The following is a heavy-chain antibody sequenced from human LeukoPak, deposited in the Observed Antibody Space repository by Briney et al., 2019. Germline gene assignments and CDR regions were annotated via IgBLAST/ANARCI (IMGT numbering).Heavy chain of an antibody. CDR2: IYPGDSDT. Sequence: GESLKISCKGSGYSFTSYWIGWVRQMPGKGLEWMGIIYPGDSDTRYSPSFQGQVTISADKSISTAYLQWSSLKASDTAMYYCARELSASRYSSSWQTIDYWGQGTLVTVSS. CDR3: ARELSASRYSSSWQTIDY. V-gene: IGHV5-51*01. CDR1: GYSFTSYW. D-gene: IGHD6-13*01. J-gene: IGHJ4*02.